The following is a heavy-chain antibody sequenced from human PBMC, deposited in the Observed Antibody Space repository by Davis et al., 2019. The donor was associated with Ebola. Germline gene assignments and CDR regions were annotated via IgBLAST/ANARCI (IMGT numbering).Heavy chain of an antibody. V-gene: IGHV4-4*02. CDR1: GGSISSNDW. Sequence: GSLRLSCAVSGGSISSNDWWSWVRQPPGKGLEWIGAMHHSGSANYNPSLKSRITISLGKSKNNFSLKLNSLTAADTAVYYCARVTYGSGSYPIFFFDSWGKGTQVIVSS. J-gene: IGHJ4*02. CDR3: ARVTYGSGSYPIFFFDS. D-gene: IGHD3-10*01. CDR2: MHHSGSA.